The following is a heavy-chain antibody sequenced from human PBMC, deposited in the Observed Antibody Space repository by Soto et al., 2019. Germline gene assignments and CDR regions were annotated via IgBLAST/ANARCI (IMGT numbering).Heavy chain of an antibody. V-gene: IGHV1-18*04. D-gene: IGHD2-15*01. Sequence: XSVKVSCKASVYSFPSHGISWVRQAPGQGLEWMGWISGCNGNTNYAQNLQGRVTMTTDTSTSTAYMELRSLRSDDTAVYYCARAVGYSYAFDISGQGTMATVSS. CDR3: ARAVGYSYAFDI. J-gene: IGHJ3*02. CDR1: VYSFPSHG. CDR2: ISGCNGNT.